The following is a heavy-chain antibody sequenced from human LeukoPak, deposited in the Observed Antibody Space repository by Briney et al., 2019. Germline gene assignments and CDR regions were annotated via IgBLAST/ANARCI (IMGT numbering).Heavy chain of an antibody. Sequence: ASVKVSCKVSGYSLTELSIYWVRQAPEKGLEWMGSFDREDRDTIYAPKFQDRVTMTVDTSTDTAYMELNSLRSEDTAVYYCARVPDSSGYNWFDPWGQGTLVTVPS. CDR1: GYSLTELS. CDR2: FDREDRDT. V-gene: IGHV1-24*01. J-gene: IGHJ5*02. CDR3: ARVPDSSGYNWFDP. D-gene: IGHD6-19*01.